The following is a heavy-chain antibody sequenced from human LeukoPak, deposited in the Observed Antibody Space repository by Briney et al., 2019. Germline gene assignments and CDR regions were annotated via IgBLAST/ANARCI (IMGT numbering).Heavy chain of an antibody. Sequence: VKVSCKASGYTFTGYYMHWVRQAPGQGLEWMGWINPNSGGTNYAQKFQGRVTMTRDTSISTAYMELSRLRPDDTAVYYCARDLRWELLGGTGFDYWGQGTLVTVSS. CDR2: INPNSGGT. J-gene: IGHJ4*02. CDR1: GYTFTGYY. CDR3: ARDLRWELLGGTGFDY. D-gene: IGHD1-26*01. V-gene: IGHV1-2*02.